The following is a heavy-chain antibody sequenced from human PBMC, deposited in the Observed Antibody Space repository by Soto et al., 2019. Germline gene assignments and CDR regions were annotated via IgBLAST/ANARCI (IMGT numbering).Heavy chain of an antibody. V-gene: IGHV4-30-2*01. CDR3: ARGQVGAAQH. Sequence: QLQLQESGSGLVKPSQTLSLTCAVSGGSISSGGYSWSWIRQPPGKGLEWIGYIYHSGTTYYNPSRQSRVTISVDRPKSQCSLKLSSVTAADTAVYDCARGQVGAAQHWGQGTLVTVSS. CDR1: GGSISSGGYS. J-gene: IGHJ4*02. D-gene: IGHD2-15*01. CDR2: IYHSGTT.